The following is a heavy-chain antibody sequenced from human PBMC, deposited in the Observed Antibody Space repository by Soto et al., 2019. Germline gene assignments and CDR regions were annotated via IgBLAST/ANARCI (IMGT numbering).Heavy chain of an antibody. CDR3: ARVGGYSGYWFDP. J-gene: IGHJ5*02. V-gene: IGHV3-48*01. CDR1: GFTFSSYS. D-gene: IGHD5-12*01. Sequence: GGSLRLSCAASGFTFSSYSMNWVRQAPGKGLEWVSYISSSSSTIYYADSVKGRFTISRDNAKNSLYLQMNSLRAEDTAVYYCARVGGYSGYWFDPWGQGTLVTVSS. CDR2: ISSSSSTI.